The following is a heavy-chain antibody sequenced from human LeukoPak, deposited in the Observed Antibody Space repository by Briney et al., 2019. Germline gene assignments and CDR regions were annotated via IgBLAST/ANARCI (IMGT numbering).Heavy chain of an antibody. V-gene: IGHV3-49*04. Sequence: SGGSLRLSCTASGFTFGDYAMSWVRQAPGKGLEWVGFIRSKAYGGTTEYAASVKGRFTISRDDSKSIAYLQMNSLKTEDTAVYYCTRVHTHYDFWSGPLEGYYMDVWGKGTTVTVSS. CDR2: IRSKAYGGTT. D-gene: IGHD3-3*01. CDR1: GFTFGDYA. J-gene: IGHJ6*03. CDR3: TRVHTHYDFWSGPLEGYYMDV.